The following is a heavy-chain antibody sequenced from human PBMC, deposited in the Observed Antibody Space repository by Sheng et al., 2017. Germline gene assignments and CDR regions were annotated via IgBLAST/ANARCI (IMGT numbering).Heavy chain of an antibody. V-gene: IGHV3-9*03. D-gene: IGHD3-10*01. CDR1: GFTFDDYA. CDR3: AKGGRNRVQGVIITGDAFDI. Sequence: EVQLVESGGGLVQPGRSLRLSCAASGFTFDDYAIHWVRQAPGKGLEWVSGISWNSGTIVYAASVKGRFTISRDTAKNSLYLQMNSLRAEDMALYYCAKGGRNRVQGVIITGDAFDIWGQGTMVTVSS. CDR2: ISWNSGTI. J-gene: IGHJ3*02.